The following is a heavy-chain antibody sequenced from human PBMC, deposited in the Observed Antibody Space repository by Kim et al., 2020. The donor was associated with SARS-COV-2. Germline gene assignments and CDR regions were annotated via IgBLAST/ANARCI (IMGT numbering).Heavy chain of an antibody. J-gene: IGHJ4*02. V-gene: IGHV4-59*01. Sequence: NTPPPLRGRVTIAGQTSKNPFSLELSSVTAADTAVYYCAREPDYGDYFDYWGQGTLVTVSS. CDR3: AREPDYGDYFDY. D-gene: IGHD4-17*01.